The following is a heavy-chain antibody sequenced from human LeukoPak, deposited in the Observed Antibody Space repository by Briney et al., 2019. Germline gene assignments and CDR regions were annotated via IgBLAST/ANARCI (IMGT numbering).Heavy chain of an antibody. V-gene: IGHV1-46*01. CDR2: INPSGGST. J-gene: IGHJ5*02. CDR1: GYTFTSYY. D-gene: IGHD6-13*01. Sequence: ASVNVSCKASGYTFTSYYMHWVRQAPGQGLEWMGIINPSGGSTSYAQKFQGRVTITRDTSASTVYMELSSLRSEDTAVYYCARDIDRVFNWFDPWGQGTLVTVSS. CDR3: ARDIDRVFNWFDP.